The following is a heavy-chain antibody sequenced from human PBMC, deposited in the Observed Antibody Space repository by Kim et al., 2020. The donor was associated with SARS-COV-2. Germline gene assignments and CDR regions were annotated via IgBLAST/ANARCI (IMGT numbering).Heavy chain of an antibody. CDR1: GFTFNSYA. J-gene: IGHJ4*02. V-gene: IGHV3-23*01. CDR3: AKDRLTLNYYDSSGYYYGRYFFDY. CDR2: ISGDGIST. D-gene: IGHD3-22*01. Sequence: GESLKISCATSGFTFNSYAMSWVRQAPGKGLDWVSGISGDGISTYYADSVKGRFTISRDNSKNTLYLQMNSLRAEDTAVYYCAKDRLTLNYYDSSGYYYGRYFFDYWGQGTVVTVSS.